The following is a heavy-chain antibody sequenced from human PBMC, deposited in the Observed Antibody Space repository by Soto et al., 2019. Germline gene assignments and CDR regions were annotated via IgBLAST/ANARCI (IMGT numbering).Heavy chain of an antibody. CDR2: IYYSGST. CDR3: ALVVVPAATLEAFDI. V-gene: IGHV4-30-4*01. J-gene: IGHJ3*02. Sequence: SETLSLTCTVSGGSISSGDYYWSWIRQPPGKGLEWIGYIYYSGSTYYNPSLKSRVTISLDTSKNQFSLKLSSVTAADTAVYYCALVVVPAATLEAFDIWGQGTMVTVSS. D-gene: IGHD2-2*01. CDR1: GGSISSGDYY.